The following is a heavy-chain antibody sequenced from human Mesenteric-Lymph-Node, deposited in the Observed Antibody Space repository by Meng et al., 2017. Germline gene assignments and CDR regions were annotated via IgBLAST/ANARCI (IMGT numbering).Heavy chain of an antibody. J-gene: IGHJ3*02. D-gene: IGHD3-10*01. CDR1: GFTFSSYW. V-gene: IGHV3-7*01. CDR3: ARDIHTMVIFDAFDI. Sequence: GESLKISCAASGFTFSSYWMSWVRQAPGKGLEWVANIKQDGSEKYYVDSVNGRFTISRNNDKNSLYLQMNSLRAEDTAVYCCARDIHTMVIFDAFDIWGQGTMVTVSS. CDR2: IKQDGSEK.